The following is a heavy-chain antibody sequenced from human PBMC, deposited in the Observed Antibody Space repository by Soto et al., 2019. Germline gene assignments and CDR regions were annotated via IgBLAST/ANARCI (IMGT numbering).Heavy chain of an antibody. V-gene: IGHV1-8*01. CDR1: GYTFISLE. D-gene: IGHD2-2*02. CDR2: MNPNSGNT. CDR3: ARIGYCSSTSCYTAYYYYGMDV. Sequence: ASVKVSCKASGYTFISLETNWVRQATGQGLEWMGWMNPNSGNTGKAQKFQGRVTMTRNTSISTAYMELSSLRSEDTAVYYCARIGYCSSTSCYTAYYYYGMDVWGQGTTVTVSS. J-gene: IGHJ6*02.